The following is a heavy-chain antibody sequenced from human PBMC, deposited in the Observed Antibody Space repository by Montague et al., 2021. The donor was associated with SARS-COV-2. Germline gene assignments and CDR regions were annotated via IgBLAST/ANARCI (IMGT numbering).Heavy chain of an antibody. J-gene: IGHJ3*02. CDR3: ARSYYDILTNYYDAFDI. D-gene: IGHD3-9*01. V-gene: IGHV2-70*04. Sequence: PALVKPTQTLTLTRTLSGFSLSTSGMRASWIRQPPGKALEWLARIDWDDDKFYSTSLKTRLTISKDTSKNQVVLTMTNMDPVDTATYYCARSYYDILTNYYDAFDIWGQGTMVTVSS. CDR2: IDWDDDK. CDR1: GFSLSTSGMR.